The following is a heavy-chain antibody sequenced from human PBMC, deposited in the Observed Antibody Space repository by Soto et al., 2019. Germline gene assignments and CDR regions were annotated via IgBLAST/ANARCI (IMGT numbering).Heavy chain of an antibody. CDR2: INPNSGGT. CDR3: ARDGRRYDILTGLDV. D-gene: IGHD3-9*01. CDR1: GYTFTGYY. V-gene: IGHV1-2*02. Sequence: ASVKVSCKASGYTFTGYYMHWVRQAPGQGLEWMGWINPNSGGTNYAQKFQGRVTMTRDTSISTAYMELSRLRSDDTAVYYCARDGRRYDILTGLDVWGQGTTVTVSS. J-gene: IGHJ6*02.